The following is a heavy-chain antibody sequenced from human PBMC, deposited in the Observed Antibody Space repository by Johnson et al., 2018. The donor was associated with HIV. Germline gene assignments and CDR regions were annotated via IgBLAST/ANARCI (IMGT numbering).Heavy chain of an antibody. V-gene: IGHV3-11*01. CDR2: FSSSGSTI. J-gene: IGHJ3*02. CDR3: ARAFLSHYYDSSGPVEI. D-gene: IGHD3-22*01. CDR1: GFTFDAYG. Sequence: QVQLVESGGGVVQPGRSLRLSCAASGFTFDAYGMSWVRQTPGKGLEWVSYFSSSGSTIYYADSVKGRFTISRDNAKNSLYLQMNSLRAEDTALYYCARAFLSHYYDSSGPVEIWGQGTMVTVSS.